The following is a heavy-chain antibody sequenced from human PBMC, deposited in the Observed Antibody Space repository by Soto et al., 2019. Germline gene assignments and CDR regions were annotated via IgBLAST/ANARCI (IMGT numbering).Heavy chain of an antibody. CDR2: INAGNGNT. V-gene: IGHV1-3*05. CDR3: ARAVAVPADFDY. D-gene: IGHD6-19*01. Sequence: QVQLVQSGAEEKKPGASVKVSCKASGYSFTSYAMHWVRQAPGQGLEWMGWINAGNGNTKYSQKFQGRVTITRDTSASTAYMELSSLRSEDTALYYCARAVAVPADFDYWGQGTLVTVFS. J-gene: IGHJ4*02. CDR1: GYSFTSYA.